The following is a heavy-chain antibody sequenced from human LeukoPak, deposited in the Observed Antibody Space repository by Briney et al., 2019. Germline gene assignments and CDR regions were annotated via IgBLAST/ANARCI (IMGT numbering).Heavy chain of an antibody. Sequence: PSETLSLTCAVDGGSFSGYYWSWIRQPAGKGLEWIGRIYTSGSTNYNPSLKSRVTISLDTSKTQFSLKLSSVTAADTAVYYCARASHYYDSDAFDISGEGATVSLSS. CDR2: IYTSGST. V-gene: IGHV4-59*10. D-gene: IGHD3-22*01. CDR1: GGSFSGYY. J-gene: IGHJ3*02. CDR3: ARASHYYDSDAFDI.